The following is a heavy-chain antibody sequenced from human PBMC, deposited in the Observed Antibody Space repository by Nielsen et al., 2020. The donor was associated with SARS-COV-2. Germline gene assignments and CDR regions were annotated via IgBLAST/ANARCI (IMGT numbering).Heavy chain of an antibody. CDR2: ISYDGSNK. J-gene: IGHJ6*02. D-gene: IGHD5-18*01. V-gene: IGHV3-30*18. CDR3: AKGGYGYSHLSPGYYYGMDV. Sequence: WIRQPPGKGLEWVAVISYDGSNKYYADSVKGRFTISRDNSKNTLYLQMNSLRAEDTAVYYCAKGGYGYSHLSPGYYYGMDVWGQGTTVTVSS.